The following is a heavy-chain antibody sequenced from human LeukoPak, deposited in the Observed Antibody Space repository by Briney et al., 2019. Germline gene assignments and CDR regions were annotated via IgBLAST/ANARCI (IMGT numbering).Heavy chain of an antibody. V-gene: IGHV1-18*01. CDR1: GYTFTSYG. D-gene: IGHD3-10*01. Sequence: ASVKVSCKASGYTFTSYGISWVRQAPGQGLEWMGWISAYNGNTNYAQKLQGRVTMTTDTSTSTAYMELRSLRSDDTAVYYCARDLQITMVRGVIIRDYYYYGMDAWGQGTTVTVSS. J-gene: IGHJ6*02. CDR2: ISAYNGNT. CDR3: ARDLQITMVRGVIIRDYYYYGMDA.